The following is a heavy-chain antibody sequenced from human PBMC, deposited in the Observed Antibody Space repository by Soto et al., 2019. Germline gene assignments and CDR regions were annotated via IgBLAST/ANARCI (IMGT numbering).Heavy chain of an antibody. V-gene: IGHV1-69*01. CDR3: ARGITMVRGVIITSLDY. Sequence: QVQLVQSGAEVKKPGSSVKVSCKASGGTFSSYAISWVRQAPGQGLEWMGGIIPIFGTANYAQKFQGRVTITADESTITAYMELIRLRSEDTAVYYCARGITMVRGVIITSLDYWGQGTLVTVSS. CDR1: GGTFSSYA. J-gene: IGHJ4*02. D-gene: IGHD3-10*01. CDR2: IIPIFGTA.